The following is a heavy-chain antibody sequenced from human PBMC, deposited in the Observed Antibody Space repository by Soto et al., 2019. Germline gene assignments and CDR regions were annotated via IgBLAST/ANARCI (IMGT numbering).Heavy chain of an antibody. CDR2: IYYNGKT. V-gene: IGHV4-31*03. CDR3: ASGHDANKVRY. J-gene: IGHJ4*02. Sequence: QVQLQESGPGLVRPSQTLSLTCNVSGGSISRGAAGSYWSWIRQVPGKGLEWIAYIYYNGKTYYKPSLTSRPPISIEPSDHQFSLTLTSVTAADTAIYFCASGHDANKVRYWGQGTLVTVSS. CDR1: GGSISRGAAGSY. D-gene: IGHD1-1*01.